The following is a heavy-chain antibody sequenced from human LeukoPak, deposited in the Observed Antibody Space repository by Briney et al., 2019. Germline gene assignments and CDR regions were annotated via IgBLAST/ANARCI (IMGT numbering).Heavy chain of an antibody. CDR1: GGSISSYY. Sequence: SETLSLTCTVSGGSISSYYWSWIRQPPGKGLEWIGYIHYGGTTNYNPSLKSRVTISVDTSKNQLSLKLSSVTAADTAVYFCAKRGRSSWYFDYWGQGTQVTVSS. CDR3: AKRGRSSWYFDY. V-gene: IGHV4-59*01. D-gene: IGHD6-13*01. J-gene: IGHJ4*02. CDR2: IHYGGTT.